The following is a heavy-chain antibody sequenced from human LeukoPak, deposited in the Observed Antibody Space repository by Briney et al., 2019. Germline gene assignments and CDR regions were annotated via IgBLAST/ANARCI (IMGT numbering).Heavy chain of an antibody. CDR2: MSGSGGST. J-gene: IGHJ4*02. V-gene: IGHV3-23*01. CDR1: GFTFSSYA. D-gene: IGHD3-22*01. Sequence: GGSLRLSCAASGFTFSSYAMSWVRQAPGKGLEWVSAMSGSGGSTYYADSVKGRFTISRDNSKNTLYLQMNSLRAEDTAVYYCAKGSYDSSGYLYYFDYWGQGTLVTVSS. CDR3: AKGSYDSSGYLYYFDY.